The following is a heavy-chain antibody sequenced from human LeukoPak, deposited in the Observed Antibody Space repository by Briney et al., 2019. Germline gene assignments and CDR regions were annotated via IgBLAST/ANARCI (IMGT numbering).Heavy chain of an antibody. Sequence: GGSLRLSCAASGFTFSSYEMNWVRQAPGKGQEWVSYISSSGSTIYYADSVKGRFTISRDNAKNSLYLQMNSLRAEDTAVYYCARDPGIYGSGSYRAHYYYYGMDVWGKGTTVTVSS. D-gene: IGHD3-10*01. CDR3: ARDPGIYGSGSYRAHYYYYGMDV. J-gene: IGHJ6*04. CDR2: ISSSGSTI. CDR1: GFTFSSYE. V-gene: IGHV3-48*03.